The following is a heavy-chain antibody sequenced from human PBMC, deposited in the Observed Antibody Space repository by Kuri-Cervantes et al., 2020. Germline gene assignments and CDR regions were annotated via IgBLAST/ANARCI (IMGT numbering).Heavy chain of an antibody. V-gene: IGHV1-24*01. CDR2: SDPEDGET. CDR3: ATESALTTLIRHPYYYYGMDV. J-gene: IGHJ6*02. D-gene: IGHD1-1*01. CDR1: GYTLTDLS. Sequence: ASVKVSCKVSGYTLTDLSMHWVRQAPGKGLEWMGGSDPEDGETIYAQKFQGRVTMTEDTSTDTAYMELSSLRSEDTAVYYCATESALTTLIRHPYYYYGMDVWGQGTTVTVSS.